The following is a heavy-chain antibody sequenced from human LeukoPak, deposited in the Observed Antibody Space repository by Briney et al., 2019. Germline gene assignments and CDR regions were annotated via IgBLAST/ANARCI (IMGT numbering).Heavy chain of an antibody. V-gene: IGHV3-48*03. Sequence: GGSLRLSCAASGFTLSSYEMNWVRQAPGKGLEWVSYISTSGSTIYYADSVKGRFTISRDNAKNSLYLQMNGLRAEDMAVYYCARDGYDYGDSLDYWGQGTLVTVSS. CDR3: ARDGYDYGDSLDY. CDR2: ISTSGSTI. D-gene: IGHD4-17*01. J-gene: IGHJ4*02. CDR1: GFTLSSYE.